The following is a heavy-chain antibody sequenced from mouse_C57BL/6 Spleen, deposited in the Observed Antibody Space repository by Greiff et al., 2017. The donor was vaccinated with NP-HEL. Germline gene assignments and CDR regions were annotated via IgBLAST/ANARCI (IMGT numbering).Heavy chain of an antibody. CDR3: ARLGRDFDY. D-gene: IGHD4-1*01. CDR1: GYTFTSYW. Sequence: VQLQQPGAELVKPGASVKLSCKASGYTFTSYWMQWVQQRPGQGLAWIGEIDPSDSYTNYNQKFKGKATLTVDTSSSTAYMQLSSLTSEDSAVYYCARLGRDFDYWGQGTTLTVSS. V-gene: IGHV1-50*01. J-gene: IGHJ2*01. CDR2: IDPSDSYT.